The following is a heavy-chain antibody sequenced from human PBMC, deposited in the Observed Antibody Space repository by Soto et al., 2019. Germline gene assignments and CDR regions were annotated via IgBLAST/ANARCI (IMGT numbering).Heavy chain of an antibody. CDR3: ARDVQSLLPNYGMDV. J-gene: IGHJ6*02. V-gene: IGHV3-74*01. Sequence: GGALRLSCAASGFTFSSYWLHWVRQAPGKGLVWVSRINSDGRSTSYADSVKGRITISRDNAKNTLYVQMNSLRAEDTAVYYCARDVQSLLPNYGMDVWGQGTTVTVSS. CDR1: GFTFSSYW. D-gene: IGHD4-4*01. CDR2: INSDGRST.